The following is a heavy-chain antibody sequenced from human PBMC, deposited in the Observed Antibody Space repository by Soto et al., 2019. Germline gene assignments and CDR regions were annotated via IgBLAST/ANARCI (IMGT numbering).Heavy chain of an antibody. V-gene: IGHV1-3*01. CDR2: INAGNGNT. CDR1: GYTFTSYA. CDR3: ARPARGSGSYLDPYFDY. Sequence: ASVKVSCKASGYTFTSYAMHWVRQAPGQRLEWMGWINAGNGNTKYSQKFQGRVTITRDTSASTAYMELSSLRSEDTAVYYCARPARGSGSYLDPYFDYWGQGTLVTVSS. D-gene: IGHD3-10*01. J-gene: IGHJ4*02.